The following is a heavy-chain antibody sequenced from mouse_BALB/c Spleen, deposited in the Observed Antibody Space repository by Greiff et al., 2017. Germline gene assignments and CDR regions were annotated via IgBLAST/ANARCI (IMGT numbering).Heavy chain of an antibody. CDR1: GFTFSSFG. D-gene: IGHD2-4*01. J-gene: IGHJ4*01. V-gene: IGHV5-17*02. CDR3: ARSDYDHAMDY. Sequence: EVQLVESGGGLVQPGGSRKLSCAASGFTFSSFGMHWVRQAPEKGLEWVAYISSGSSTIYYADTVKGRFTISRDNPKNTLFLQMTSLRSEDTAMYYCARSDYDHAMDYWGQGTSVTVSS. CDR2: ISSGSSTI.